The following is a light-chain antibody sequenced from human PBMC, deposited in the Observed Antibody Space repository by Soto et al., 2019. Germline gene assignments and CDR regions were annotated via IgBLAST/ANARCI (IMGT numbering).Light chain of an antibody. V-gene: IGKV3-11*01. Sequence: EIVLTQSPVTLSLSPGETATLSCRASQSVTNYLAWYQQKPGQAPRLLIYDASTRATGIPARFSGRGSGTDFPLTISGLEPEDSAVYYCQDRSNWPLGTFGQGTKVEIK. J-gene: IGKJ1*01. CDR1: QSVTNY. CDR3: QDRSNWPLGT. CDR2: DAS.